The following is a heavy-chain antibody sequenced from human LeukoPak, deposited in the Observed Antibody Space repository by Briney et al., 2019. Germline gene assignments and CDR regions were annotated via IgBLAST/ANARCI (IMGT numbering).Heavy chain of an antibody. J-gene: IGHJ4*02. V-gene: IGHV5-51*01. CDR1: GYSFTSYW. CDR3: ARRRDGYNSAYYFDY. CDR2: IYPGDSDT. D-gene: IGHD5-24*01. Sequence: GESLKISCKGSGYSFTSYWIGWVRQMPGKGLEWMGIIYPGDSDTRHSPSFQGQVTISADKSISTAYLQWSSLKASDTAMYYCARRRDGYNSAYYFDYWGQGTLVTVSS.